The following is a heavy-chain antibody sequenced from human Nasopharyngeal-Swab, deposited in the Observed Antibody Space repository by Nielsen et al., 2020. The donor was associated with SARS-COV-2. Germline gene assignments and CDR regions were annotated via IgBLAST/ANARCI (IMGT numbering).Heavy chain of an antibody. CDR3: AKVPSTVTTLPPDY. D-gene: IGHD4-11*01. Sequence: GGSLRLSCAASGFTFSFYAMSWVRQAPGKGLEWVSSISGSGGISGSGGSTYYADSVKGRFTITRDNSKNTLYLQMNSLRAEDTAVYYCAKVPSTVTTLPPDYWGQGTLVTVSS. V-gene: IGHV3-23*01. J-gene: IGHJ4*02. CDR1: GFTFSFYA. CDR2: ISGSGGISGSGGST.